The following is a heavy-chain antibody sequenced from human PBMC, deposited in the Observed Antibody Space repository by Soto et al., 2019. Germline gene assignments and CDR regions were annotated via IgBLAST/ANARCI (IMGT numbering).Heavy chain of an antibody. CDR3: TTDPGDYEDF. J-gene: IGHJ4*02. V-gene: IGHV3-15*01. CDR2: IKNRADGGAA. D-gene: IGHD4-17*01. Sequence: EVQLVESGGDLVKPGGCLRLSCAASGITFTNAWMSWVRQAPGKGLEWVGRIKNRADGGAADYAGSGRGRFTISRDDSRNTLFLQMNNLEVEDTALYYCTTDPGDYEDFWGQGTLVTVSS. CDR1: GITFTNAW.